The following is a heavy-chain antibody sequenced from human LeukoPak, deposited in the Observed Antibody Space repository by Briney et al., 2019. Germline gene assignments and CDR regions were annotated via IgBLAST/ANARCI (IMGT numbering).Heavy chain of an antibody. Sequence: GASVKVSCKASGYTFTGYYMHWVRQAPGQGLEWMGWINPNSGDTNYAQKFQGRVTMTRDTSISTAYMELSRLRSDDTAVYYCARDLTYYDFWSGYPLAVFWGQGTLVTVSS. V-gene: IGHV1-2*02. CDR3: ARDLTYYDFWSGYPLAVF. CDR2: INPNSGDT. J-gene: IGHJ4*02. D-gene: IGHD3-3*01. CDR1: GYTFTGYY.